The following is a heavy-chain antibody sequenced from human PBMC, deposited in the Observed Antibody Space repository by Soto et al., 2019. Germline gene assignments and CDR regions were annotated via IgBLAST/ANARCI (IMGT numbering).Heavy chain of an antibody. CDR3: AKDARAVAGFDY. Sequence: GGSLRLSCAASGFTFSSYAMSWVRQAPGEGLEWVSGISGNSGSIGYADSVKGRFTISRDNAKNSLYLQMNSLRAEDTALYYCAKDARAVAGFDYWGQGTLVTVSS. D-gene: IGHD6-19*01. CDR1: GFTFSSYA. J-gene: IGHJ4*02. CDR2: ISGNSGSI. V-gene: IGHV3-9*01.